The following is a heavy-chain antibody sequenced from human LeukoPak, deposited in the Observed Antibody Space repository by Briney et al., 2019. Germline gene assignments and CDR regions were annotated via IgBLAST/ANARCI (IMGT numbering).Heavy chain of an antibody. CDR1: GFTFSSYS. Sequence: GGSLRLSCAASGFTFSSYSMNWVRQAPGKGLEWVSSISSSSSYIYYADSVKGRFTISRDNAKNSLYLQMNSLRAEDTAVYYCARGSTAAGSPLDYWGQGTLVTVSS. CDR3: ARGSTAAGSPLDY. J-gene: IGHJ4*02. V-gene: IGHV3-21*01. D-gene: IGHD6-13*01. CDR2: ISSSSSYI.